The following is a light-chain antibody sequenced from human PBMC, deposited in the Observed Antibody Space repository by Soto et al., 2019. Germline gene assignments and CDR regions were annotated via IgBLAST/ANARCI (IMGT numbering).Light chain of an antibody. Sequence: DIQMTQSPSSLSASVGDRVTITCRASQSISTYLNWYQQKPGKAPKLLIYGASSLQSGVPSGFSGTGSGTDFTLTISSLQPEDFATYFFHQSSSTSWTFGQ. CDR2: GAS. CDR3: HQSSSTSWT. J-gene: IGKJ1*01. V-gene: IGKV1-39*01. CDR1: QSISTY.